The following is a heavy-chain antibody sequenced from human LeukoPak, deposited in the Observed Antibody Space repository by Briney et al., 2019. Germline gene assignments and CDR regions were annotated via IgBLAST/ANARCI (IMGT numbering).Heavy chain of an antibody. CDR3: ARTGFEYSSSGASDY. V-gene: IGHV5-51*01. CDR2: IYPGDSDT. D-gene: IGHD6-6*01. CDR1: GYRFTSYW. J-gene: IGHJ4*02. Sequence: GESLKISCKGSGYRFTSYWIGWVRQMPGKGLEWMGIIYPGDSDTRYSPSFQGQVTISADKSISTAYLQWSSLKASDTAMYYCARTGFEYSSSGASDYWGQGTLVTVSS.